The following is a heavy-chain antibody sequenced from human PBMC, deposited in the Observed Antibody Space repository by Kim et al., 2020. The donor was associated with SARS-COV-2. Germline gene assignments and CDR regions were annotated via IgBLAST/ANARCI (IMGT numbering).Heavy chain of an antibody. Sequence: SQTLSLTCTVSGGSISSGGYYWSWIRQHPGKGLEWIGYIYYSGSTYYNPSLKSRVTISVDTSKNQFSLKLSSVTAADTAVYYCARATMITFGGVIDHFDYWCQGGLLTVSS. D-gene: IGHD3-16*02. CDR3: ARATMITFGGVIDHFDY. V-gene: IGHV4-31*03. CDR1: GGSISSGGYY. J-gene: IGHJ4*02. CDR2: IYYSGST.